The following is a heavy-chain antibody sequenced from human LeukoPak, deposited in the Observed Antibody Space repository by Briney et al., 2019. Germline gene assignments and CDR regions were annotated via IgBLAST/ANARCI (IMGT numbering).Heavy chain of an antibody. J-gene: IGHJ4*02. V-gene: IGHV3-7*03. CDR2: IKHDGSEK. Sequence: GGSLRLSCAASGFIFTNYFMSWVRQAPGKGLEWVASIKHDGSEKYYVDSVRGRFTISRDNTMNSLYLQMSSLRVEDTAVYYCANEIRPNDYWGQGTLVTVSP. CDR3: ANEIRPNDY. D-gene: IGHD4-17*01. CDR1: GFIFTNYF.